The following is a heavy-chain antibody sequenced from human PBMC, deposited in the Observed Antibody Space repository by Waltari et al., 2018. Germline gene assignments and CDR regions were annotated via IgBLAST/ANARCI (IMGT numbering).Heavy chain of an antibody. Sequence: EVQLVQSGAEVKKPGESLKISGKGSGYSLSSYWLHWVRQVPGKGLEWRGSIFPADSDTRYSPSLQGQVTISADKSISTAYLRWSSLKASDTAMYYCARRHYESGGYWVYFDYWGQGTLVTVSS. CDR1: GYSLSSYW. CDR3: ARRHYESGGYWVYFDY. CDR2: IFPADSDT. D-gene: IGHD3-22*01. J-gene: IGHJ4*02. V-gene: IGHV5-51*01.